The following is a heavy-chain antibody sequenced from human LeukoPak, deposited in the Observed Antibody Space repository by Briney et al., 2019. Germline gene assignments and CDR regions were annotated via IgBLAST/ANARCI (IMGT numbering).Heavy chain of an antibody. CDR2: MHYSGDT. J-gene: IGHJ4*02. CDR1: GGSISSFF. V-gene: IGHV4-59*01. D-gene: IGHD1-14*01. CDR3: ARFRSAADHPDS. Sequence: SETLSLTCTVSGGSISSFFWSWIRRPPGKGLEWIGSMHYSGDTKYNPSLKSRVSLSIDTSKQQFSLRLSSVTAADTAVYYCARFRSAADHPDSWGQGTLVTVSS.